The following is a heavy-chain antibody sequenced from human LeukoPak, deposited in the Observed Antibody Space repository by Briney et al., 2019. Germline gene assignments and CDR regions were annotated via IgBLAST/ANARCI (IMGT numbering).Heavy chain of an antibody. J-gene: IGHJ3*02. V-gene: IGHV3-15*01. CDR1: GFTFSNAW. CDR3: TSKWSRNAFDI. D-gene: IGHD2-15*01. Sequence: GGSLRLSCAASGFTFSNAWMSWVRQAPGKGLEWVGRIKSKTDGGTTDYAAPVKGRFTISRDDSKNTLYLQMNSLKTDDTAVYYCTSKWSRNAFDIWGQGTMVTVSS. CDR2: IKSKTDGGTT.